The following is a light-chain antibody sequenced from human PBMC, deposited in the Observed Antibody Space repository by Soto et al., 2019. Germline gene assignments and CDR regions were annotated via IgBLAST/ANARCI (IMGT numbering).Light chain of an antibody. CDR2: EVS. V-gene: IGLV2-14*01. CDR1: SSDVGGYNY. Sequence: QSALTQPASVSGSPGQSITICCTGTSSDVGGYNYVSWYQQHPGKAPKLIIYEVSNRPSGVSNRFSGSKSGNTASLTISGLQAEDEADYYCSSYTSSSTPVVFGTGTKLTVL. CDR3: SSYTSSSTPVV. J-gene: IGLJ1*01.